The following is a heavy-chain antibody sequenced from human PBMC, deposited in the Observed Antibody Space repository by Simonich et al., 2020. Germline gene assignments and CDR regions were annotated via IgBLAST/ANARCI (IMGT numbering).Heavy chain of an antibody. D-gene: IGHD2-15*01. J-gene: IGHJ6*03. CDR2: IRSKTNSYAT. V-gene: IGHV3-73*02. CDR3: TRPDYGGNYYYYYMDV. Sequence: EVQLVESGGGLVQPGGSLKLSCAASGFTFSGSAMHWVRQASGKGLEWGGLIRSKTNSYATAYAASVKGRFTISRDDSKNTAYLQMNSLKTEDTAVYYCTRPDYGGNYYYYYMDVWGKGTTVTVSS. CDR1: GFTFSGSA.